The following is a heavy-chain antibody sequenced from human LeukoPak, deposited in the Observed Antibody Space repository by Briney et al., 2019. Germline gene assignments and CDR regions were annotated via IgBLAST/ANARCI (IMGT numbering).Heavy chain of an antibody. CDR2: INPNSGNT. CDR1: GYTFTGHY. J-gene: IGHJ5*02. Sequence: ASVKVSCKASGYTFTGHYMHWVRQAPGQGPEWMGWINPNSGNTGYAQKFQGRVTMTRNTSISTAYMELSSLRSEDTAVYYCARARKSYSSSWYPYNWFDPWGQGTLVTVSS. V-gene: IGHV1-8*02. CDR3: ARARKSYSSSWYPYNWFDP. D-gene: IGHD6-13*01.